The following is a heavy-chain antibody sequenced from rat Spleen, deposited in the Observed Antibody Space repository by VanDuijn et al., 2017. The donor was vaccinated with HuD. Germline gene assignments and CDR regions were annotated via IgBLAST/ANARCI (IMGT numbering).Heavy chain of an antibody. D-gene: IGHD4-3*01. J-gene: IGHJ3*01. Sequence: EVQLVESDGGLVQPGRSMKLSCVVSGFTFSNYYMAWVRQAPTKGLEWVASITTGGGNTYYRDSVKGRFTISRDNAKSTLYLQMDSLRSEDTATYFCVRQDTSGYSNWFAYWGQGTLVTVSS. CDR1: GFTFSNYY. CDR3: VRQDTSGYSNWFAY. CDR2: ITTGGGNT. V-gene: IGHV5-25*01.